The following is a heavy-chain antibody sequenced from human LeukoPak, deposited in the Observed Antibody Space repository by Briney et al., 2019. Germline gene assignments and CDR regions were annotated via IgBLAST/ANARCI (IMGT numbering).Heavy chain of an antibody. J-gene: IGHJ4*02. CDR3: ARVVRIIYGDYADY. CDR1: GFTFSSYW. V-gene: IGHV3-7*01. CDR2: IKQNGSEK. Sequence: GGSLKLSCAASGFTFSSYWMSWVRQAPGKGLEWVANIKQNGSEKYYVDSVKGRFTISRDNAKNSLYLQMNSLRAEDTAVYYCARVVRIIYGDYADYWGQGTLVTVSS. D-gene: IGHD4-17*01.